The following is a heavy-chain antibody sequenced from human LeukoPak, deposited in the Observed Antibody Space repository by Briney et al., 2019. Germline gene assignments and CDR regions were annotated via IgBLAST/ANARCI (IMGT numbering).Heavy chain of an antibody. J-gene: IGHJ4*02. CDR1: GGSISSYY. D-gene: IGHD3-10*01. CDR3: ARFEGPYGSGSIDY. Sequence: SETLSLTCTVSGGSISSYYWSWIRQPPGKGLEWIGYIYYSGSTNYNPSLKSRVTISVDTSKNQFSLKLSSATAADTAVYYCARFEGPYGSGSIDYWGQGTLVTVSS. V-gene: IGHV4-59*01. CDR2: IYYSGST.